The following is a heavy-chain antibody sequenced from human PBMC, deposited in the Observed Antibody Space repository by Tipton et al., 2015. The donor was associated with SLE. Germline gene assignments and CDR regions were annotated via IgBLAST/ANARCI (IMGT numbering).Heavy chain of an antibody. J-gene: IGHJ4*02. CDR2: IYTSGST. Sequence: TLSLTCTVSGGSISSGSYYWSWSRQPAGKGLEWIGHIYTSGSTNYNPSLKSRVTISVDTSKNQFSLKLSSVTAADTAVYYCARGLLLYYFDYWGQGTLVTVSS. V-gene: IGHV4-61*09. D-gene: IGHD2-15*01. CDR3: ARGLLLYYFDY. CDR1: GGSISSGSYY.